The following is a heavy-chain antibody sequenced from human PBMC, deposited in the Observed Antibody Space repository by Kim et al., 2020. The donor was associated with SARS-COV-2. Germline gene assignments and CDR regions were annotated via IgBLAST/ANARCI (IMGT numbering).Heavy chain of an antibody. V-gene: IGHV1-69*13. Sequence: SVKVSCKASGGTFSSYAISWVRQAPGQGLEWMGGIIPIFGTANYAQKFQGRVTITADESTSTAYMELSSLRSEDTAVYYCARGPPLRYFDWLFDYCGQGTLVTVSS. D-gene: IGHD3-9*01. J-gene: IGHJ4*02. CDR1: GGTFSSYA. CDR3: ARGPPLRYFDWLFDY. CDR2: IIPIFGTA.